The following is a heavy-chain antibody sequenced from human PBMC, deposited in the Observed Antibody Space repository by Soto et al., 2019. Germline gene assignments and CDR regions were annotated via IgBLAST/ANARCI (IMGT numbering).Heavy chain of an antibody. CDR3: AREGSVSSYYDFWSGPSGFDY. V-gene: IGHV4-59*01. Sequence: SETLSLTCTVSGGSISSYYWSWIRQPPGKGLEWIGYIYYSGSTNYNPSLKSRVTISVDTSKNQLSLKLSSVTAADTAVYYCAREGSVSSYYDFWSGPSGFDYWGQGTLVTVSS. CDR2: IYYSGST. J-gene: IGHJ4*02. D-gene: IGHD3-3*01. CDR1: GGSISSYY.